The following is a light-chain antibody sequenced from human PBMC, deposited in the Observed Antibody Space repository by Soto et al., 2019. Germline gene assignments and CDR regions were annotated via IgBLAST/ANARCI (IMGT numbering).Light chain of an antibody. V-gene: IGLV2-14*03. CDR3: SSYTRGSTLVL. CDR2: DVS. CDR1: ISDVGAYNY. Sequence: QSVLAQPASVSGSPGQSITISCTGSISDVGAYNYVSWYQQHPGKAPKLLIYDVSDRTSGVSNRFSGSKSGNTASLTISGLQAEDEGDYYCSSYTRGSTLVLFGGGTKLTVL. J-gene: IGLJ2*01.